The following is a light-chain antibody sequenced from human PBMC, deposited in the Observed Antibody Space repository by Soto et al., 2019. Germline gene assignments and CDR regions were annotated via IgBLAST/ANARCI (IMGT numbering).Light chain of an antibody. Sequence: QSALTQPPSASWSPGQSVTISCTGTSSDVGGCKFVSWYQQYPGKAPKLIIYEVSKRTSGVPDRFSGFKSGNTASLTVSGLQAEDEADYYCSSCAGSNNPYVFGTGTKVTVL. CDR3: SSCAGSNNPYV. J-gene: IGLJ1*01. CDR1: SSDVGGCKF. V-gene: IGLV2-8*01. CDR2: EVS.